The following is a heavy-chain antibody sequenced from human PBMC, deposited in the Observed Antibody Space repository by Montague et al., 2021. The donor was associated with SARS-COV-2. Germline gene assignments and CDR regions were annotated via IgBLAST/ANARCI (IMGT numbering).Heavy chain of an antibody. CDR3: ARFGSGTHEFDL. D-gene: IGHD1-26*01. J-gene: IGHJ4*02. V-gene: IGHV4-61*02. CDR2: IRTTGHT. Sequence: TLSLTCIVSGASISTGIYYWSWIRQPAGKGLEWIGRIRTTGHTDYNSSLESRVFMSVDTSTNQFSLSLTSVTAADTAVYFCARFGSGTHEFDLWGQGTLVAVS. CDR1: GASISTGIYY.